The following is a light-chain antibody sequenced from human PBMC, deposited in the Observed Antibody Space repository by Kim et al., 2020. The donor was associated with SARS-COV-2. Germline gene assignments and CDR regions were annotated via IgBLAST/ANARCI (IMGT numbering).Light chain of an antibody. Sequence: PGQSITIPCTGTSSDVGSYNYGPWYQQHPGKAPKLMLYDVSNRPSGISNRFSGSKSGNTASLAISGLQAEDEADYYCCSYTTTTWVFGGGTKLTVL. CDR2: DVS. V-gene: IGLV2-14*04. CDR1: SSDVGSYNY. J-gene: IGLJ3*02. CDR3: CSYTTTTWV.